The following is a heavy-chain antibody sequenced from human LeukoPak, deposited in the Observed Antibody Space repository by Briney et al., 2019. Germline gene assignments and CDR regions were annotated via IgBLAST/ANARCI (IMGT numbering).Heavy chain of an antibody. J-gene: IGHJ6*02. CDR1: GFTFSSYW. D-gene: IGHD3-10*01. V-gene: IGHV3-7*04. Sequence: PGGSLRLSCAASGFTFSSYWMSWVRQAPGKGLEWVANIKQDGSEKYYVDSVKGRFTISRDNAKNSLYLQMNSLRAEDTAVYYCARGSILLWFGEFYGMDVWGQGTTVTVSS. CDR2: IKQDGSEK. CDR3: ARGSILLWFGEFYGMDV.